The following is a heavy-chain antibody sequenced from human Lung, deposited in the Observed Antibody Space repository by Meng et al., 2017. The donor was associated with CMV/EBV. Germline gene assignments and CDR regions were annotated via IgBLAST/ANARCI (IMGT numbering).Heavy chain of an antibody. CDR2: VGYDGRNE. V-gene: IGHV3-33*01. Sequence: FKFDSFAFHWVRQAPGKGLEWVSVVGYDGRNELYADSVKGRFTISRDNPKNTLYLQMNNLRVEDTALYFCVRDVNAFGEVVTYYFDFWGPGTLVTVSS. J-gene: IGHJ4*02. CDR1: FKFDSFA. D-gene: IGHD3-10*01. CDR3: VRDVNAFGEVVTYYFDF.